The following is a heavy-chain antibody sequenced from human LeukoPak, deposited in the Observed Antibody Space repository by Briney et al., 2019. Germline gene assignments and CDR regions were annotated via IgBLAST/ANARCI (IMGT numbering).Heavy chain of an antibody. CDR1: GGSVSSGSYY. Sequence: SETLSLTCTVSGGSVSSGSYYWSWIWQPPGKGLEWIGYIYYSGSTNYNPSLKSRVTISVDTSKNQFSLKLSSVTAADTAVYYCARVSYYDILTGYPISPTFDYWGQGTLVTVSS. V-gene: IGHV4-61*01. CDR2: IYYSGST. J-gene: IGHJ4*02. D-gene: IGHD3-9*01. CDR3: ARVSYYDILTGYPISPTFDY.